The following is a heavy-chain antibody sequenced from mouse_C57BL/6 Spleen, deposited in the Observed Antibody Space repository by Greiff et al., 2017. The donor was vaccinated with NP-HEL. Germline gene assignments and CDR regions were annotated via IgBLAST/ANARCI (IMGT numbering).Heavy chain of an antibody. D-gene: IGHD1-1*01. CDR3: ARDPLFITTVVADWYFDV. V-gene: IGHV5-4*01. CDR1: GFTFSSYA. J-gene: IGHJ1*03. CDR2: ISDGGSYT. Sequence: EVHLVQSGGGLVKPGGSLKLSCAASGFTFSSYAMSWVRQTPEKRLEWVATISDGGSYTYYPDNVKGRFTISRDNAKNNLYLQMSHLKSEDTAMYYCARDPLFITTVVADWYFDVWGTGTTVTVSS.